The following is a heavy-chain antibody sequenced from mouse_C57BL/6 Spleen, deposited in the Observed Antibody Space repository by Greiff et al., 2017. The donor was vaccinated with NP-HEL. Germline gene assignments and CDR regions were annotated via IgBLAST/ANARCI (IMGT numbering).Heavy chain of an antibody. D-gene: IGHD1-1*01. CDR3: ARSNLLKGYFDY. J-gene: IGHJ2*01. CDR1: GYTFTSYT. V-gene: IGHV1-4*01. CDR2: INPSSGYT. Sequence: VQVVESGAELARPGASVKMSCKASGYTFTSYTMHWVKQRPGQGLEWIGYINPSSGYTKYNQKFKDKATLTADKSSSTAYMQLSSLTSEDSAVYYCARSNLLKGYFDYWGQGTTLTVSS.